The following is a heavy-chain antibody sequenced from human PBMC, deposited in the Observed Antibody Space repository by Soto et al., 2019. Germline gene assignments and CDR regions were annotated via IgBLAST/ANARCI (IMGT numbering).Heavy chain of an antibody. Sequence: PSETLSLTCTFSGGAVSSGSYYWSWIRQPPGKGLEWIGYIYYSGSTNYNPSLKSRVTISVDTSKNQFSLKLSSVTAADTAVYYCAREGAAAGTDYWGQGTLVTVSS. V-gene: IGHV4-61*01. CDR2: IYYSGST. D-gene: IGHD6-13*01. CDR1: GGAVSSGSYY. J-gene: IGHJ4*02. CDR3: AREGAAAGTDY.